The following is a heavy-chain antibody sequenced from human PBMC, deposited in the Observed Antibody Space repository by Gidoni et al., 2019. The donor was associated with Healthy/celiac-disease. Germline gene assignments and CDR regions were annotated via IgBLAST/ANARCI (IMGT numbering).Heavy chain of an antibody. CDR1: GFTFRSYA. Sequence: EVQLLESGGGLVQPGGSLRLSCASSGFTFRSYAMSWVRQAPGKGLEWVSAISGSGGSTYYADSVKGRFTISRDNSKNTLYLQMNSLRAEDTAVYYCAKEGITIFGVVTTYYFDYWGQGTLVTVSS. J-gene: IGHJ4*02. CDR3: AKEGITIFGVVTTYYFDY. V-gene: IGHV3-23*01. D-gene: IGHD3-3*01. CDR2: ISGSGGST.